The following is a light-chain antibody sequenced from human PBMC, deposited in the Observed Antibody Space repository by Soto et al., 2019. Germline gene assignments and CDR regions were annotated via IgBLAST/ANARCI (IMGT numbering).Light chain of an antibody. CDR3: SAYAGSNNFV. Sequence: QSVLTQPPSASWSPGQSVTISCTGTSSDVGDNYVSWYQQHLGKAPKLIIYEVSQRPSGVPDRFSGSKSGNTASLTVSGLQTEDEADYYCSAYAGSNNFVFGSGTRSPS. J-gene: IGLJ1*01. CDR1: SSDVGDNY. V-gene: IGLV2-8*01. CDR2: EVS.